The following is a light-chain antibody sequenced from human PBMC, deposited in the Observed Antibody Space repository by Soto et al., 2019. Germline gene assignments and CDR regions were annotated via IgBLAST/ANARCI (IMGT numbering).Light chain of an antibody. Sequence: ERGMTQSPATLSVSPGERATLSCRASQSIRSNLAWYQQNPGQSPRLLIYGASTRATGIPARFSGSGSGTQFTLTISSLQSEDFAVYYCQQYNNWPPAWTFGQGTKVDI. J-gene: IGKJ1*01. V-gene: IGKV3-15*01. CDR2: GAS. CDR1: QSIRSN. CDR3: QQYNNWPPAWT.